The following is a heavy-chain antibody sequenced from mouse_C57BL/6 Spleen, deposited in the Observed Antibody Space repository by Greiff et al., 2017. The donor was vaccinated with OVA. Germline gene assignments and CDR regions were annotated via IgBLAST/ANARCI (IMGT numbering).Heavy chain of an antibody. V-gene: IGHV1-82*01. J-gene: IGHJ2*01. CDR2: IYPGDGDT. CDR1: GYAFSSSW. D-gene: IGHD1-1*01. CDR3: ASDGGSSSYYFDY. Sequence: VKLMESGPELVKPGASVKISCKASGYAFSSSWMNWVKQRPGKGLEWIGRIYPGDGDTNYNGKFKGKATLTANKSSSTAYMQLSSLTSEDSAVYFCASDGGSSSYYFDYWGKGTTLTVSS.